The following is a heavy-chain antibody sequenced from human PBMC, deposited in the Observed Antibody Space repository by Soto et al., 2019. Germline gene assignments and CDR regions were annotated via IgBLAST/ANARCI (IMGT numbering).Heavy chain of an antibody. CDR3: ARIKGGQLPPRVCYYGMDV. J-gene: IGHJ6*02. CDR1: GYTFTSYA. V-gene: IGHV1-3*01. Sequence: QVQLVQSGAEVKKPGASVKVSCKASGYTFTSYAMHWVRQAPGQRLEWMGWINAGNGNTKYSQKFQGRVTITRDASASTAYMELSSLRSEDTAVYYCARIKGGQLPPRVCYYGMDVWGQGTTVTVSS. CDR2: INAGNGNT. D-gene: IGHD2-2*01.